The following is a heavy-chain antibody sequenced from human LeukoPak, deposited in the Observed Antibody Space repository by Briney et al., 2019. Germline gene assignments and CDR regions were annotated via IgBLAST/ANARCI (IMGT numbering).Heavy chain of an antibody. CDR3: ARRRDGYNEDFFDY. Sequence: SGTLSLTCAVSGGSISSSNWWIWVRQPPGKGLEGIGEIYHSGSTNYNPSLKSRVTISVDKSKNQFSLKLSSVTAADTAVYYCARRRDGYNEDFFDYWGQGTLVTVSS. D-gene: IGHD5-24*01. J-gene: IGHJ4*02. V-gene: IGHV4-4*02. CDR2: IYHSGST. CDR1: GGSISSSNW.